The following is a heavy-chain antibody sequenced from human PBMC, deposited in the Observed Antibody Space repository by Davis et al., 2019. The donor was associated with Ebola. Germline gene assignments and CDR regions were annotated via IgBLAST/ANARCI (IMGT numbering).Heavy chain of an antibody. D-gene: IGHD2-2*01. CDR2: IWYDGSNK. Sequence: PGGSLRLSCAASGFTFSSYGMHWVRQAPGKGLEWVAVIWYDGSNKYYADSVKGRFTISRDNSKNTLYLQMNSLRAEDTAVYYCAKGGDIVVVPAAISLGDYYYYGMDVWGQGTTVTVSS. CDR3: AKGGDIVVVPAAISLGDYYYYGMDV. J-gene: IGHJ6*02. V-gene: IGHV3-33*06. CDR1: GFTFSSYG.